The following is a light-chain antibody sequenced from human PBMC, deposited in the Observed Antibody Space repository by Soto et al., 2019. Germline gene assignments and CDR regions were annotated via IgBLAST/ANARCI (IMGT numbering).Light chain of an antibody. CDR3: SSYAGSNILM. CDR1: SSDVGDFNY. Sequence: QSALTQPPSASGSPGQSVTISCTGTSSDVGDFNYVSWYQQHPGKAPKLMIYEVSKRPSGVPDRFSGSKSGNTASLTVSGLQAEDESYYCCSSYAGSNILMFGGGTKLTVL. J-gene: IGLJ3*02. V-gene: IGLV2-8*01. CDR2: EVS.